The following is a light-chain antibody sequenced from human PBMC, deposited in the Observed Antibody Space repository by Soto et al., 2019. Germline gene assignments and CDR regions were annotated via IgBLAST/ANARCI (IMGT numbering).Light chain of an antibody. CDR2: DVS. CDR1: SNDVGGYNY. V-gene: IGLV2-14*01. Sequence: QFVLTQPASVSGSPGQSITISCTGTSNDVGGYNYVSWYQQHPGKAPKLMIYDVSNRPSGVYNRFSGSKSGNTASLTISGLQAEDEADYYCSSYTSTNTLDVFGTGTKVTVL. J-gene: IGLJ1*01. CDR3: SSYTSTNTLDV.